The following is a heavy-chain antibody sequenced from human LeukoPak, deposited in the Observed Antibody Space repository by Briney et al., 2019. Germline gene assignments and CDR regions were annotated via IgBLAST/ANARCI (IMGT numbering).Heavy chain of an antibody. Sequence: GGSLRLSCAASGFTFSSYWMSWVRQAPGKGLEWVANIKQDGSEKYYVDSVKGRFTISRDNAKNSLYLQMNSLRAEDTAVYYCAREYYDFWSGYYTGSYFDYWGQGTLVTVSS. V-gene: IGHV3-7*01. D-gene: IGHD3-3*01. J-gene: IGHJ4*02. CDR3: AREYYDFWSGYYTGSYFDY. CDR1: GFTFSSYW. CDR2: IKQDGSEK.